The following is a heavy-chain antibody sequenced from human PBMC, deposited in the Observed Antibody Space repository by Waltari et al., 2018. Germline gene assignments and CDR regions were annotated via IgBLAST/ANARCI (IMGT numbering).Heavy chain of an antibody. CDR3: AEFPGVGATDDY. Sequence: QVQLQQWGAGLLKPSETLSLTCAVYGGSFSGYYWSWIRQPPGKGLEWIGEINHSGSTNYNPSLKSRVTISVDTSKNQFFLKLSSVTAADTAVYYCAEFPGVGATDDYWGQGTLVTVSS. CDR1: GGSFSGYY. J-gene: IGHJ4*02. D-gene: IGHD1-26*01. V-gene: IGHV4-34*01. CDR2: INHSGST.